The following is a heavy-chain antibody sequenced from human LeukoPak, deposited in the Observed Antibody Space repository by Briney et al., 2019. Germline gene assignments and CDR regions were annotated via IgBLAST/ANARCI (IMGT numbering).Heavy chain of an antibody. Sequence: GGSLRLSCAASGFTFSSYWMSWVRQAPGKGLEWVANIKQDGSEKYYVDSVKGRFTISRDNAKNSLHLQMNSLRAEDTAVYYCARDLTRVFIAVAEDAFDIWGQGTMVTVSS. J-gene: IGHJ3*02. V-gene: IGHV3-7*01. D-gene: IGHD6-19*01. CDR1: GFTFSSYW. CDR3: ARDLTRVFIAVAEDAFDI. CDR2: IKQDGSEK.